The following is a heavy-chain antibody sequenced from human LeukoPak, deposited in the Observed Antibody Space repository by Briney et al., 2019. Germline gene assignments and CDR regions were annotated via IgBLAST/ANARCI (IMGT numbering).Heavy chain of an antibody. D-gene: IGHD3-22*01. CDR2: ISSSSSYI. CDR1: GFTFSSYS. V-gene: IGHV3-21*01. CDR3: ARDLLYFDSSGPGYFDL. J-gene: IGHJ2*01. Sequence: GSLRLSCAASGFTFSSYSMNWVRQAPGKGLEWVSSISSSSSYIYYADSVKGRFTISRDNAKNSLYLQMNSLRAKDTAVYYCARDLLYFDSSGPGYFDLWGRGTLVTVSS.